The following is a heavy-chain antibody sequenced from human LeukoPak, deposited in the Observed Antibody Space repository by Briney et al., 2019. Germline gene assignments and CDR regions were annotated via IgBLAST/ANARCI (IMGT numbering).Heavy chain of an antibody. V-gene: IGHV4-61*05. D-gene: IGHD2-21*02. CDR2: IYYSGST. Sequence: SETLSLTCTVSGGPISSSSYYWGWIRQPPGKGLEWIGYIYYSGSTNYNPSLKSRVTISVDTSKNQFSLKLSSVTAADTAVYYCARGGQPLLPLDYWGQGTLVTASS. J-gene: IGHJ4*02. CDR3: ARGGQPLLPLDY. CDR1: GGPISSSSYY.